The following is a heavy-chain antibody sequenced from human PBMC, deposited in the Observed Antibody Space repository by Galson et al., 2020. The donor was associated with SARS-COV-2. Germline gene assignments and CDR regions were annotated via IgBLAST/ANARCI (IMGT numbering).Heavy chain of an antibody. J-gene: IGHJ6*02. Sequence: TGGSLRLSCAASGFTFDDYAMHWVRQAPGKGLEWVSGISWTSGSIGYADSVKGRFTISRDNAKNSLYLQMNSLRAEDTALYYCAKDIGWDIAAAGKYYYGMDVWGQGTTVTVSS. CDR2: ISWTSGSI. CDR1: GFTFDDYA. CDR3: AKDIGWDIAAAGKYYYGMDV. D-gene: IGHD6-13*01. V-gene: IGHV3-9*01.